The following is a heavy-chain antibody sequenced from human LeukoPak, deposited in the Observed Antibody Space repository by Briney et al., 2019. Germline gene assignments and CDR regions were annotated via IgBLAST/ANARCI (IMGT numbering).Heavy chain of an antibody. J-gene: IGHJ6*03. CDR1: GGSISSYY. Sequence: PSETLSLTCTVSGGSISSYYWSWIRQPAGKGLEWIGRIYTSGSTNYNPSLKSRVTMSVDTSKNQFSLKLGSVTAADTAVYYCAREGITIFGVVTYGAGGYMDVWGKGTTVTVSS. CDR3: AREGITIFGVVTYGAGGYMDV. CDR2: IYTSGST. V-gene: IGHV4-4*07. D-gene: IGHD3-3*01.